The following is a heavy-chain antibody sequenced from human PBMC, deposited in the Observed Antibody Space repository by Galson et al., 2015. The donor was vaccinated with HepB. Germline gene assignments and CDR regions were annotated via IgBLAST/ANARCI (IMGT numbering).Heavy chain of an antibody. J-gene: IGHJ3*02. CDR1: GYTFITYS. CDR3: ARDGTYNDNVWYGDAIDM. CDR2: VKVYNGDT. V-gene: IGHV1-18*01. D-gene: IGHD1/OR15-1a*01. Sequence: QSGAEVKMPGASVKVSCKASGYTFITYSINWVRQVPGQGLEWMGWVKVYNGDTQYAPNLRDRVTMTTDTSTATVYMELKDLRSDDTAMYYCARDGTYNDNVWYGDAIDMWGRGTMVTVYS.